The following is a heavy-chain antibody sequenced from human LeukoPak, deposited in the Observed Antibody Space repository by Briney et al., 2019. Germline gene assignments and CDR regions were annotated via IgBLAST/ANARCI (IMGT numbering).Heavy chain of an antibody. D-gene: IGHD6-19*01. CDR1: GGTFSSYA. J-gene: IGHJ6*03. V-gene: IGHV1-69*05. Sequence: SVKVSCKASGGTFSSYAISWVRQAPGQGLEWMGRIIPIFGTANYAQKFQGRVTITTDESTSTAYMELSSLRSEDAAVYYCARDPGHSSGWYGYYYYMDVWGKGTTVTVSS. CDR2: IIPIFGTA. CDR3: ARDPGHSSGWYGYYYYMDV.